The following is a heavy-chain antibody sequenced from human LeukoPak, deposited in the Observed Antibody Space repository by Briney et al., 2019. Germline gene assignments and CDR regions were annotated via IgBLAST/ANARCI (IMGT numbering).Heavy chain of an antibody. CDR3: ARSRERICSNPACYVDLHAT. CDR2: IYISESA. V-gene: IGHV4-61*02. J-gene: IGHJ4*02. Sequence: SETLSLTCTVSGGSISSGSYYWTWIRQPAGKGLEWIGRIYISESANYNSSLKSRVTILVDTSKNQFSLKLTSVTAADTAIYYCARSRERICSNPACYVDLHATWGQGILVTVSP. CDR1: GGSISSGSYY. D-gene: IGHD2-2*01.